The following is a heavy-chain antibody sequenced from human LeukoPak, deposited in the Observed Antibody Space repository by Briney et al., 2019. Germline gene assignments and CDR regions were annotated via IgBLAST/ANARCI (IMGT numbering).Heavy chain of an antibody. CDR1: GYTFTGYY. D-gene: IGHD3-22*01. Sequence: GASVKVSCKASGYTFTGYYMHWVRQAPGQGLEWMGRINPNSGGTNYAQKFQGRVTMTRDTSISTAYMELSRLRSDDTAVYYCARGYYDSSGYYYGMDVWGQGTTVTVSS. V-gene: IGHV1-2*06. CDR2: INPNSGGT. J-gene: IGHJ6*02. CDR3: ARGYYDSSGYYYGMDV.